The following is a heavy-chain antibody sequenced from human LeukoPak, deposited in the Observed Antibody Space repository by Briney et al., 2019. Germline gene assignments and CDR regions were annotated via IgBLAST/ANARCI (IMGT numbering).Heavy chain of an antibody. Sequence: GGSLRLSCAASGFTFSSFAMSWVRQAPGKGLEWVSGISGSGHSTYYADSVKGRFIISRDNSKNTLFLQMNSLRAEGTAIYYCAKSPHDYGDYPPWFDPWGQGTLVTVSS. D-gene: IGHD4-17*01. V-gene: IGHV3-23*01. CDR1: GFTFSSFA. CDR2: ISGSGHST. J-gene: IGHJ5*02. CDR3: AKSPHDYGDYPPWFDP.